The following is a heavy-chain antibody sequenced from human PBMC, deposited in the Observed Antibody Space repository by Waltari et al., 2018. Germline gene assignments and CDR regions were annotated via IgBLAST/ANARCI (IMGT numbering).Heavy chain of an antibody. CDR2: IYPGDSET. CDR1: GYSFTSYW. J-gene: IGHJ6*02. CDR3: ARVSQPRKDYYGMDV. Sequence: EVQLVQSGAEVKKPGESLKISCKGSGYSFTSYWIGWVRQMPGKGLEWMGLIYPGDSETRYIPSFQGKVTISADKAISTAYLQWSSLKASDTAMYYCARVSQPRKDYYGMDVWGQGTTVTVSS. V-gene: IGHV5-51*01. D-gene: IGHD1-1*01.